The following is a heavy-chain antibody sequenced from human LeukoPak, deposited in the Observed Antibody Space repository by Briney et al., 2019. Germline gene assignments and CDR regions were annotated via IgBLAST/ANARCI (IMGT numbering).Heavy chain of an antibody. CDR3: ATIKRGNIFGYFDF. V-gene: IGHV4-59*11. CDR1: GASMNTHY. Sequence: SETLSLTCAVSGASMNTHYWSWIRQPPGKGLEWIGYMLDTVTTKDNPSLKSRFTLSADTSKNQFYLRLTSVTAADTAVYYCATIKRGNIFGYFDFWGQGIPVTVSS. CDR2: MLDTVTT. J-gene: IGHJ4*02. D-gene: IGHD5-18*01.